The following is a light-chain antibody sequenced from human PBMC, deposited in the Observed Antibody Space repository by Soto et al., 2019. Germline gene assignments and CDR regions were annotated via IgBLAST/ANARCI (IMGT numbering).Light chain of an antibody. CDR3: QQYHTSHRT. V-gene: IGKV3-20*01. CDR1: QTVSSSY. J-gene: IGKJ2*01. CDR2: DAS. Sequence: EIVLTQSPGTLSLSPGERATLSCRTSQTVSSSYLAWYQQKPGQAPRLLIYDASYRSTGIPDRFSGSGSGPDFTLSISRLEPEDFAVYYCQQYHTSHRTFGQGTKVEIK.